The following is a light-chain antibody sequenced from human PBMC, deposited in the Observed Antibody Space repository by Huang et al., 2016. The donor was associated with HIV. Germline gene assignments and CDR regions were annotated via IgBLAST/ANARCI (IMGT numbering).Light chain of an antibody. CDR3: QQYYSYRA. J-gene: IGKJ1*01. CDR1: QAVNNF. CDR2: AAS. Sequence: ALRMTQSPASLSASTGDRVTITCRASQAVNNFLAWYQQKPGKAPNLLIYAASILETGVPSRFSGSGAGTEFNLSISCLQSEDFGTYYCQQYYSYRAFGQGTQVEIK. V-gene: IGKV1-8*01.